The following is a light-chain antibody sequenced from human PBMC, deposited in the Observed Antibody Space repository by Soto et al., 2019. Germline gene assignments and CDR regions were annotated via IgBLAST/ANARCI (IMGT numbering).Light chain of an antibody. CDR3: QQADSFPLT. J-gene: IGKJ4*01. CDR2: GAS. V-gene: IGKV1-5*01. Sequence: DIQMTQSPSTLSASAGDRVTITCRASQSISTWLAWYQQKPGKAPKLLIYGASSLASGVPSRFSGSGSGTEFTLTISSLQPDDFATYYCQQADSFPLTFGGGTKVEIK. CDR1: QSISTW.